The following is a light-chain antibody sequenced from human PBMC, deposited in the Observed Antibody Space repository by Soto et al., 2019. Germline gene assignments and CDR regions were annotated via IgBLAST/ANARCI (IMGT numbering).Light chain of an antibody. V-gene: IGKV1-6*01. CDR2: AVS. CDR3: LQDYNFRT. J-gene: IGKJ1*01. Sequence: AIQMTQSPSSLSASVGDRVTITCRASQGIRNDLGWYQHKPGRPPKLLLYAVSHLQSGVPSRFSGSGSGTDFTLTISSLNPEDFATYYCLQDYNFRTFGQGTKADIK. CDR1: QGIRND.